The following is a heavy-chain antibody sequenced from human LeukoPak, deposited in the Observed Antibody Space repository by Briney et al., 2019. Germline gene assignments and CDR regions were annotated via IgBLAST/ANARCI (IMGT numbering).Heavy chain of an antibody. Sequence: ASVKVSCKASGYTFTGYYMHWVRQAPGQGLEWMGWINPNSGGTNYAQKFQGRVTMTRDSSITTAYMELSSLRSEDTAVYYCARGGRFLEWLLYFGSDYYGMDVWGQGTTVTVSS. V-gene: IGHV1-2*02. D-gene: IGHD3-3*01. CDR1: GYTFTGYY. CDR2: INPNSGGT. CDR3: ARGGRFLEWLLYFGSDYYGMDV. J-gene: IGHJ6*02.